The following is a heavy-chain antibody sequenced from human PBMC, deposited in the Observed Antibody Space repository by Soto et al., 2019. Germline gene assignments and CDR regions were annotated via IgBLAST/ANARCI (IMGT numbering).Heavy chain of an antibody. CDR1: GFTFSSYG. D-gene: IGHD5-18*01. CDR2: ISYDGSNK. Sequence: HPGGSLRLSCAASGFTFSSYGMHWVRQAPGKGLEWVAVISYDGSNKYYADSVKGRFTISRDNSKNTLYLQMNSLRAEDTAVYYCAKDSSPDTAMVEYYYYGMDVWGQGTTVTVSS. CDR3: AKDSSPDTAMVEYYYYGMDV. V-gene: IGHV3-30*18. J-gene: IGHJ6*02.